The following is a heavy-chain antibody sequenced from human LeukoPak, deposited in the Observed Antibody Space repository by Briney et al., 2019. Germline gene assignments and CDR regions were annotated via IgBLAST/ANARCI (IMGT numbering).Heavy chain of an antibody. V-gene: IGHV3-30*03. CDR3: ARGHNYYDSSGYYWVY. D-gene: IGHD3-22*01. J-gene: IGHJ4*02. CDR1: GFTFSSYG. Sequence: PGRSLRLSCAASGFTFSSYGMHWVRQAPGKGLEWVAVISYDGSNKYYADSVKGRFTISRDNSKNTLYLQMNSLRAEDTAVYYCARGHNYYDSSGYYWVYWGQGTLVTVSS. CDR2: ISYDGSNK.